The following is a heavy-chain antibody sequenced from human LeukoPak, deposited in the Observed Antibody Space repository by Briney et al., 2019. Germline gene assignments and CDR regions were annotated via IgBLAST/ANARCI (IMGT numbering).Heavy chain of an antibody. CDR1: GFTFSDYY. Sequence: GGSLRLSCAASGFTFSDYYMSWIRQAPGKGLEWVSYISSSSSYTNYADSVKGRFTISRDNAKNSLYPQMNSLRAEDTAVYYCAGTRTVTAWYFDYWGQGTLVTVSS. V-gene: IGHV3-11*06. J-gene: IGHJ4*02. CDR2: ISSSSSYT. D-gene: IGHD4-17*01. CDR3: AGTRTVTAWYFDY.